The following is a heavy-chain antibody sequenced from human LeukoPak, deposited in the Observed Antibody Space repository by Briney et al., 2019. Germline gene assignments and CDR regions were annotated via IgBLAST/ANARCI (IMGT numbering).Heavy chain of an antibody. CDR2: ISSSSSYI. Sequence: PGGSLSLSCAPSGFTLTSWAITWVGQAPGHRLEWVSSISSSSSYIFYAASVKGRFTISRDNAKNSLSLQMSSPRADATAVYYCARSGSLQEPVDNWGQGTLVTVSS. D-gene: IGHD4-11*01. CDR3: ARSGSLQEPVDN. CDR1: GFTLTSWA. J-gene: IGHJ4*02. V-gene: IGHV3-21*01.